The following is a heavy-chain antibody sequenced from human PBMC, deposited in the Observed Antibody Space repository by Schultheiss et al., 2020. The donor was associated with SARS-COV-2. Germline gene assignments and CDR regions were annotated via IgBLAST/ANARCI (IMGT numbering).Heavy chain of an antibody. CDR2: IRSKANSYAT. V-gene: IGHV3-73*01. J-gene: IGHJ4*02. Sequence: GGSLRLSCAASGFTFSSYWLSWVRQASGKGLEWVGRIRSKANSYATAYAASVKGRFTISRDDSKNTAYLQMNSLRAEDTAVYYCARIAAAGWDDYWGQGTLVTVSS. CDR1: GFTFSSYW. D-gene: IGHD6-13*01. CDR3: ARIAAAGWDDY.